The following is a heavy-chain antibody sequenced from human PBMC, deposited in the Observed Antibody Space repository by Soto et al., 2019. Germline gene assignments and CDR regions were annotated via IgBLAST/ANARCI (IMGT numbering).Heavy chain of an antibody. CDR3: ARHMWLRRGYYYMDV. D-gene: IGHD5-12*01. V-gene: IGHV4-59*08. Sequence: SETLSLTCTVSGGSISSYYWSWIRQPPGKGLEWIGYIYYSGSTNYNPSLKSRVTISVDTSKNQFSLKLSSMTAADTAVYYCARHMWLRRGYYYMDVWGKGTTVTVSS. J-gene: IGHJ6*03. CDR1: GGSISSYY. CDR2: IYYSGST.